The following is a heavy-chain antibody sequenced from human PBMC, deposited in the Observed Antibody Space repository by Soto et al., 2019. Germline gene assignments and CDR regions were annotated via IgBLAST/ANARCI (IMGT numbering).Heavy chain of an antibody. CDR1: GYTFTSYA. CDR2: INAGNGNT. CDR3: ARGGAARPDRYWYFDL. D-gene: IGHD6-6*01. V-gene: IGHV1-3*05. Sequence: QVQLVQSGAEEKKPGASVKVSCKASGYTFTSYAMHWVRQAPGQRLEWMGWINAGNGNTKYSQKFQGRVTITRDTSASTAYMELSSLRSEDTAVYYCARGGAARPDRYWYFDLWGRGTLVTVSS. J-gene: IGHJ2*01.